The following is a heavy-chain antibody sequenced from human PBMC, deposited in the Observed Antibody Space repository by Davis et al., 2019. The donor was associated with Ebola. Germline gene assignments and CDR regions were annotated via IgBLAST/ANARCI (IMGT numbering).Heavy chain of an antibody. CDR3: ARGRVVVVVAAIYYYYGMDV. CDR1: GGSISSYY. Sequence: SETLSLTCTVSGGSISSYYWIWIRQPPGKGLEWIGYIYYSGSTNYNPSLKSRVTISVDTSKNQFSLKLSSVTAADTAVYYCARGRVVVVVAAIYYYYGMDVWGQGTTVTVSS. J-gene: IGHJ6*02. CDR2: IYYSGST. V-gene: IGHV4-59*12. D-gene: IGHD2-15*01.